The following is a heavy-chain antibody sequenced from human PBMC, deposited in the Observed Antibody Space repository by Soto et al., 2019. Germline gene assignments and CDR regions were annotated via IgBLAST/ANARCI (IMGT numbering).Heavy chain of an antibody. V-gene: IGHV1-2*04. CDR3: ARAQELRSFDWSWGGGAVDV. D-gene: IGHD3-9*01. J-gene: IGHJ3*01. CDR2: LSPYNGAT. Sequence: HVQLVQSGAEVKKPGASLRVSCKASGYTFTDYYIHWVRQAPGQGLQWMGWLSPYNGATTYAQKFQDWVTMTRDTSSSTAYLDLSRLSSGDTAVYYCARAQELRSFDWSWGGGAVDVWGQGTMVTASS. CDR1: GYTFTDYY.